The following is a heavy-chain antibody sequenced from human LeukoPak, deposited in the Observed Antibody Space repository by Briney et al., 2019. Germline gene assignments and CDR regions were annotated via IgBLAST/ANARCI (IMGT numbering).Heavy chain of an antibody. D-gene: IGHD3-3*01. V-gene: IGHV4-38-2*01. CDR2: IYHSGST. J-gene: IGHJ4*02. CDR3: ARSGSRYDFWSGYYNDY. Sequence: SETLSLTCAVSGYSISSGYYWGWIRQPPGKGLEWIGSIYHSGSTYYNPSLKSRVTISVDTSKNQFSLKLSSVTAADTAVYYYARSGSRYDFWSGYYNDYWGQGTLVTVSS. CDR1: GYSISSGYY.